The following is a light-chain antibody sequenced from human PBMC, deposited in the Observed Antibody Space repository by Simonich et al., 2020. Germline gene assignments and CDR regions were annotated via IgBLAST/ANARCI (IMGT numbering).Light chain of an antibody. V-gene: IGLV1-51*01. CDR1: SSNNGNNY. J-gene: IGLJ3*02. CDR3: GTWDSSLSAGV. CDR2: DNN. Sequence: QSVLTQPPSVSAAPGQKVTISCSGSSSNNGNNYVSWYQQLPGTAPKLLIYDNNKRPSGIPVRFSGSKSGTSATLGITGLQTGDEADYYCGTWDSSLSAGVFGGGTKLTVL.